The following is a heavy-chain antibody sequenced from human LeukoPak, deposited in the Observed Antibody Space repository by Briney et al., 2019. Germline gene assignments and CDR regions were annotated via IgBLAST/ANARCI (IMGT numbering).Heavy chain of an antibody. J-gene: IGHJ4*02. D-gene: IGHD3-3*01. CDR3: ARRTYYDFSFFDY. Sequence: PSETLSLTCTVSGGSISSGGYYWSWIRQPPGKGLEWIGYIYYSGSTNYNPSLKSRVTISVGTSKNQFSLKLSSVTAADTAVYYCARRTYYDFSFFDYWGQGTLVTVSS. CDR2: IYYSGST. CDR1: GGSISSGGYY. V-gene: IGHV4-61*08.